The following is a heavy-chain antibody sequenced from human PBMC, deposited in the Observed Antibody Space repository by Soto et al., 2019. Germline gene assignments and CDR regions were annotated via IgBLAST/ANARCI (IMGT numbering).Heavy chain of an antibody. CDR1: GFTFSDYA. CDR3: PKAARRSAIVGQWVA. Sequence: GGSLRLSCATSGFTFSDYAMAWVRQAPGKGLEWVSGISDSGVTTNYPDSVKGRFTVSRDDSMNTLFLQMKSLRAADTAVYDCPKAARRSAIVGQWVAWRQGTLVTVSS. V-gene: IGHV3-23*01. CDR2: ISDSGVTT. J-gene: IGHJ5*02. D-gene: IGHD1-26*01.